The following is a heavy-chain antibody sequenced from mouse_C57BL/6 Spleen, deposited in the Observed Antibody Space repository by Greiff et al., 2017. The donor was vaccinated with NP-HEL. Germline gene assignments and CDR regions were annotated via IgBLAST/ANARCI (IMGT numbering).Heavy chain of an antibody. CDR1: GYTFTSYW. CDR3: ARDPYYGNYVEYAMDY. J-gene: IGHJ4*01. D-gene: IGHD2-10*01. V-gene: IGHV1-55*01. CDR2: IYPGSGST. Sequence: VQLQQPGAELVKPGASVKMSCKASGYTFTSYWITWVKQRPGQGLEWIGDIYPGSGSTNYNEKFKSKATLTVDTSSSTAYMQLSSLTSEDSAVYYCARDPYYGNYVEYAMDYWGQGTSVTVSS.